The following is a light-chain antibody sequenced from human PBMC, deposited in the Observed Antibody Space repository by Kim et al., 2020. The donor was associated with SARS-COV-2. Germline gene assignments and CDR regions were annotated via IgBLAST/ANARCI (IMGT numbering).Light chain of an antibody. CDR3: QQYDNLSIT. V-gene: IGKV1-33*01. CDR1: HDISKS. CDR2: DAS. J-gene: IGKJ5*01. Sequence: DIQLTQSPSSLSVSVGDRVTITCQASHDISKSLNWYQQKPGEVPNLLIFDASNLETGVPSRFSGSGSGTDFTLTISSLQPEDIATYYCQQYDNLSITFGQGTRLEIK.